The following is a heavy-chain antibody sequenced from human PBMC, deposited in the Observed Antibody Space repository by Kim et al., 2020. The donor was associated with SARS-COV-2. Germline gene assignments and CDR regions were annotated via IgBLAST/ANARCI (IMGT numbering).Heavy chain of an antibody. CDR2: ISGSGGST. CDR1: GFTFSSYA. D-gene: IGHD2-2*01. CDR3: AKGGDIVVVPALHYGMDV. V-gene: IGHV3-23*01. J-gene: IGHJ6*02. Sequence: GGSLRLSCAASGFTFSSYAMSWVRQAPGKGLEWVSAISGSGGSTYYADSVKGRFTISRDNSKNTLYLQMNSLRAEDTAVYYCAKGGDIVVVPALHYGMDVWGQGTTVTVSS.